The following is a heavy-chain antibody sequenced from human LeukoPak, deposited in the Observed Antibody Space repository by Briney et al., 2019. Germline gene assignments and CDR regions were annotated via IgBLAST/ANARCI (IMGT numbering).Heavy chain of an antibody. V-gene: IGHV1-2*06. CDR1: GYTFTGYY. CDR2: INPNSGGT. D-gene: IGHD3-3*01. Sequence: GASVKVSCKASGYTFTGYYMHWARQAPGQGLEWMGRINPNSGGTNYAQKFQGRVTMTRDTSISTAYMELSRLRSDDTAVYYCTSPTAEYYDFWSGYFGNYYYYYYMDVWGKGTTVTVSS. J-gene: IGHJ6*03. CDR3: TSPTAEYYDFWSGYFGNYYYYYYMDV.